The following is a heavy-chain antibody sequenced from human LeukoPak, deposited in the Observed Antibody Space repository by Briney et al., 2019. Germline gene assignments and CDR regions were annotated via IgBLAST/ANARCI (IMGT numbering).Heavy chain of an antibody. V-gene: IGHV4-59*01. CDR2: IYYSGST. Sequence: SETLSLTCTVSGGSISSYYWSWIRQPPGKGLEWIGNIYYSGSTNYNPSLKSRVTISIDTSKNQFSLKLSSVTTADTAVYYCARDPGSGSYYNEARDYWGQGTLVTVSS. J-gene: IGHJ4*02. CDR1: GGSISSYY. D-gene: IGHD3-10*01. CDR3: ARDPGSGSYYNEARDY.